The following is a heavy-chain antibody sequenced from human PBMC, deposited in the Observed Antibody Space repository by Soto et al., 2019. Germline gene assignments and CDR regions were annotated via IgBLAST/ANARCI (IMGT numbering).Heavy chain of an antibody. CDR3: SMYYDFWSGPTWFDP. CDR2: IRSKAYGGTT. CDR1: GFTFCDYA. Sequence: PGGSLRLSCTASGFTFCDYAMSWVRQAPGKGLEWVGFIRSKAYGGTTDYAASVKGRFTISRDDSKSIAYLQMNSLKTEDTAVYYCSMYYDFWSGPTWFDPWGQGTLVTVSS. J-gene: IGHJ5*02. V-gene: IGHV3-49*04. D-gene: IGHD3-3*01.